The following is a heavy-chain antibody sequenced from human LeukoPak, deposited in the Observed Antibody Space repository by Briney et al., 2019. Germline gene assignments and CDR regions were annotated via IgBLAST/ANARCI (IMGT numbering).Heavy chain of an antibody. D-gene: IGHD6-13*01. J-gene: IGHJ4*02. CDR2: IGTASDT. V-gene: IGHV3-13*01. Sequence: GGSLRLSCAASGFTFSNYDMHWVRQAAGKGLEWVSGIGTASDTYYPASVTGRFTISRENAKNSLYLRMNSLSAEDTAVYYCASSPAYSSSWYAIDNWGQGTLVTVSS. CDR1: GFTFSNYD. CDR3: ASSPAYSSSWYAIDN.